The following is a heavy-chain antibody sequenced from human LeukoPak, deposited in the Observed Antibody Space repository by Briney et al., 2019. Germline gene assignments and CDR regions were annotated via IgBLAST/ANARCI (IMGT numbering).Heavy chain of an antibody. Sequence: SETLSLTCTVSGGSISSSSYYWGWIRQPPGKGLEWIGSIYYSGSTYYNPSLKSRVTISVDTSKNQFSLKLSSVTAADTAVYYCARVSGSSGYYMAWYFDLWGRGTLVTVSS. D-gene: IGHD3-22*01. CDR1: GGSISSSSYY. CDR2: IYYSGST. J-gene: IGHJ2*01. CDR3: ARVSGSSGYYMAWYFDL. V-gene: IGHV4-39*07.